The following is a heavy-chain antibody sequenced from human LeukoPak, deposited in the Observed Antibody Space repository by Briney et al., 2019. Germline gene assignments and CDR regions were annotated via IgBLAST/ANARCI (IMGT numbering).Heavy chain of an antibody. CDR2: IIPIFGTA. CDR1: VGTLSSYA. Sequence: GSLVKVSCKASVGTLSSYAIRWVRQAPGHGLEWMGGIIPIFGTANYAQKFQGRVTITADESTSTAYMGMSSLRSEDTAVYYCARFEEPAPWGQGTLVTVSS. V-gene: IGHV1-69*01. J-gene: IGHJ5*02. D-gene: IGHD1-14*01. CDR3: ARFEEPAP.